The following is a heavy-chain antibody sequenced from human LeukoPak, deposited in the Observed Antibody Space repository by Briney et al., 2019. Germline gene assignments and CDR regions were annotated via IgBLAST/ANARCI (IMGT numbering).Heavy chain of an antibody. CDR2: INHSGST. D-gene: IGHD6-13*01. CDR1: GGSISSGGYS. CDR3: ARGGWSIAAAGTPFDY. V-gene: IGHV4-30-2*01. Sequence: PSQTLSLTCAVSGGSISSGGYSWSWIRQPPGKGLEWIGYINHSGSTNYNPSLKSRVTISVDTSKNQFSLKLSSVTAADTAVYYCARGGWSIAAAGTPFDYWGQGTLVTVSS. J-gene: IGHJ4*02.